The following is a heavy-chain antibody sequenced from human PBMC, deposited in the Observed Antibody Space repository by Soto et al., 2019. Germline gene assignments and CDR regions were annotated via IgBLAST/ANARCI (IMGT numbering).Heavy chain of an antibody. V-gene: IGHV3-23*01. CDR2: ISGSGGSI. CDR3: ALVAPEYSSTPRRFDF. Sequence: EVQLLESGGGLVQPGGSLRLSCAASGFTFGIYAMSWVRQAPGKGLEWVSSISGSGGSIYYAHSVKGRFTISRDKTKNTLDLQMNSLRAEDTAVYHCALVAPEYSSTPRRFDFWGQGTLVTVSS. J-gene: IGHJ4*02. D-gene: IGHD6-13*01. CDR1: GFTFGIYA.